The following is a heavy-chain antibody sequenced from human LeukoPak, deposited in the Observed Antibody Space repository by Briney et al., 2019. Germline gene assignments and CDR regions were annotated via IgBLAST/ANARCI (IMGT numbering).Heavy chain of an antibody. CDR1: GFTFSSYS. CDR2: ISSSSSYI. J-gene: IGHJ4*02. V-gene: IGHV3-21*01. CDR3: ARRSRYYDYVWGSSRRGY. Sequence: GGSLRLSCAASGFTFSSYSVNWVRQAPGKGLDWVSSISSSSSYIYYADSVKGRFPISRDNAKNSLYLQMNSLRAEDTAVYYCARRSRYYDYVWGSSRRGYWGQGTLVTVSS. D-gene: IGHD3-16*01.